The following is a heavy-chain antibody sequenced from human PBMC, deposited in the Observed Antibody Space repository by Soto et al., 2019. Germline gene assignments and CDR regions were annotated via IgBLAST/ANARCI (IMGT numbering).Heavy chain of an antibody. CDR1: GGSISSGDYS. CDR3: ARRGYYPNYFDY. CDR2: IYHSGST. D-gene: IGHD3-22*01. J-gene: IGHJ4*02. V-gene: IGHV4-30-2*01. Sequence: PSETLSLTCAVSGGSISSGDYSWSWIRQPPGKGLEWIGYIYHSGSTYYNPSLKSRLTISVDRSKNQFSLKLSSVTTADTAVSYCARRGYYPNYFDYWGQGTLVTVSS.